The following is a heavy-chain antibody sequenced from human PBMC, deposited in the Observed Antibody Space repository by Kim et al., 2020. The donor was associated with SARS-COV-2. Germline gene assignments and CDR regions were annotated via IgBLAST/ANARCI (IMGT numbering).Heavy chain of an antibody. CDR3: ARHDGEWYAIVAVGGFDP. J-gene: IGHJ5*02. Sequence: LKSRVTISVDTSKNQLSLKLSSATAADTAVYYCARHDGEWYAIVAVGGFDPWGQGTLVTVSS. V-gene: IGHV4-59*08. D-gene: IGHD3-10*01.